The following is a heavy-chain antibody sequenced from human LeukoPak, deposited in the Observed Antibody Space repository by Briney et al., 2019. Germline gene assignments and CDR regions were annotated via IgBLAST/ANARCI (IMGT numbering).Heavy chain of an antibody. Sequence: GSLRLSCAASGFTFSSYWMSWVRQPSGKGLEWIGEIYHSGSTNYNPSLKSRVTISVDKSKNQFSLKLSSVTAADTAVYYCARALPGGGYDAFDIWGQGTMVTVSS. J-gene: IGHJ3*02. D-gene: IGHD3-22*01. CDR2: IYHSGST. CDR3: ARALPGGGYDAFDI. V-gene: IGHV4-4*02. CDR1: GFTFSSYW.